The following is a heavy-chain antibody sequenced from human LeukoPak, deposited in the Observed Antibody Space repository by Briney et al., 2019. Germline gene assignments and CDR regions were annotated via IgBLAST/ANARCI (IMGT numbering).Heavy chain of an antibody. J-gene: IGHJ4*02. Sequence: SVKVSCKASGGTFSSYAISWVRQAPGQGLEWMGGIIPIFGTANYAQKFQGRVTITADESTSTAYMELSSLRSEDTAVYYCARIAPYYYDSSGPNDYWGQGTLVTVSS. V-gene: IGHV1-69*13. CDR3: ARIAPYYYDSSGPNDY. CDR2: IIPIFGTA. CDR1: GGTFSSYA. D-gene: IGHD3-22*01.